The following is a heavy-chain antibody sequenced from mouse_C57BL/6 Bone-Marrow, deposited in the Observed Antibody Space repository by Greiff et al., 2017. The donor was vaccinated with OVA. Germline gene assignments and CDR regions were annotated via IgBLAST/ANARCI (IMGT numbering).Heavy chain of an antibody. CDR2: IYPGSGST. J-gene: IGHJ1*03. CDR3: ARMEPSYWYFDV. CDR1: GYTFTSYW. V-gene: IGHV1-55*01. Sequence: VQLQQPGAELVKPGASVKMSCKASGYTFTSYWITWVKQRPGQGLEWIGDIYPGSGSTNYNEKFKSKATLTVDTSSSTAYMQLSSLTSEDSAVYYCARMEPSYWYFDVWGTGTTVTVSS.